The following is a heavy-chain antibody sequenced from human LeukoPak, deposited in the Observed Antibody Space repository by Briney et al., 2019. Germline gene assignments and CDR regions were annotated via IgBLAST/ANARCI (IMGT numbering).Heavy chain of an antibody. D-gene: IGHD1-26*01. Sequence: MPSQTLSLTCTVSGGSISSGGYYWSWIRQPPGKGLEWIGRIYTSGSTNYNPSLKSRVTMSVDTSKNQFSLKLSSVTAADTAVYYCAATIVGAHSGAFDIWGQGTMVTVSS. CDR1: GGSISSGGYY. CDR3: AATIVGAHSGAFDI. CDR2: IYTSGST. V-gene: IGHV4-61*02. J-gene: IGHJ3*02.